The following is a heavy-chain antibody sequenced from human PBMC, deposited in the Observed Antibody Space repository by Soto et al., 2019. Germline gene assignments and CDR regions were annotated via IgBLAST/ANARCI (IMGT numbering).Heavy chain of an antibody. D-gene: IGHD1-26*01. CDR3: ARQPGGGSYNWFDP. V-gene: IGHV1-69*13. CDR1: GGTFSSCA. CDR2: IIPIFGTA. J-gene: IGHJ5*02. Sequence: ASVKVSCKASGGTFSSCAISWVRQAPGQGLEWMGGIIPIFGTANYAQKFQGRVTITADESTSTAYIELSSLRSEDTAVYYCARQPGGGSYNWFDPWGQGTLVTVSS.